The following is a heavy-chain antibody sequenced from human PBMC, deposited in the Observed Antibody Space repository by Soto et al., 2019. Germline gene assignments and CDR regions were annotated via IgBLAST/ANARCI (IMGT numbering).Heavy chain of an antibody. CDR3: ARGPLMITFGGVIALYYYYGMDV. J-gene: IGHJ6*02. Sequence: QVQLQESGSGLVKPSGTLSLTCAVSGGSISSSNWWSWVRQPPGKGLEWIGEIYHSGSTNYNPSLKSRVTISVDKSKNQFSLKLSSVTAADTAVYYCARGPLMITFGGVIALYYYYGMDVWGQGTTVTVSS. V-gene: IGHV4-4*02. CDR1: GGSISSSNW. CDR2: IYHSGST. D-gene: IGHD3-16*02.